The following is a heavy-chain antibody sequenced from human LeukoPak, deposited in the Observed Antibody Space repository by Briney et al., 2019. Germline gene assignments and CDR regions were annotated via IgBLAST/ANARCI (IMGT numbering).Heavy chain of an antibody. CDR2: ISTGGTPA. V-gene: IGHV3-23*01. CDR1: GFTFSSYT. D-gene: IGHD3-22*01. CDR3: AKVDESSGWPNRPFDY. J-gene: IGHJ4*02. Sequence: GGSLRLSCAASGFTFSSYTMSWVRQAPGKGLEWVSGISTGGTPAFYADSVKGRFTVSRDSSRNTLYLQMNSLRAEDTAVYYCAKVDESSGWPNRPFDYWGQGTLVTVSS.